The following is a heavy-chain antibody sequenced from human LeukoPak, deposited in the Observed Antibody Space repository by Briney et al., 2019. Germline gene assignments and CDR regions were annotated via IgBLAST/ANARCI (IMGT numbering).Heavy chain of an antibody. Sequence: PGGSLRLSCAASGFTFSSYSMNWVRQAPGKGLEWVSSISSSSSYIYYADSVKGRFTISRDNAKNSLYLQMNSLRAEGTAVYYCARDLKDFWSGYYIGDAFDIWGQGTMVTVSS. V-gene: IGHV3-21*01. CDR1: GFTFSSYS. D-gene: IGHD3-3*01. CDR3: ARDLKDFWSGYYIGDAFDI. J-gene: IGHJ3*02. CDR2: ISSSSSYI.